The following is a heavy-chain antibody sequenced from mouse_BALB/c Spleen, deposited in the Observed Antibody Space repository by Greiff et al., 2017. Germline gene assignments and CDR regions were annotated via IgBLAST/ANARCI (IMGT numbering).Heavy chain of an antibody. V-gene: IGHV5-6-4*01. CDR1: GFTFSSYT. Sequence: EVQLQESGGGLVKPGGSLKLSCAASGFTFSSYTMSWVRQTPEKRLEWVATISSGGSYTYYPDSVKGRFTISRDNAKNTLYLQMSSLKSEDTAMYYCTRSYDYFYAMDYWGQGTSVTVSS. D-gene: IGHD2-4*01. CDR3: TRSYDYFYAMDY. J-gene: IGHJ4*01. CDR2: ISSGGSYT.